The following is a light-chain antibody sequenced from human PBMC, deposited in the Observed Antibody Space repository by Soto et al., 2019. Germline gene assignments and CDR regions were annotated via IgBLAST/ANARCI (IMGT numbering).Light chain of an antibody. V-gene: IGKV3-20*01. CDR2: GAS. J-gene: IGKJ5*01. CDR3: QQYGSSLIT. Sequence: ESVLTQSPGTLSLSPGERATLSCRASQSVSSSYLAWYQQKPGQAPRLLIYGASSRATGIPDRFSGSGSGTDFTLTISRLEPEDFAVYYCQQYGSSLITFGQGTRLEIK. CDR1: QSVSSSY.